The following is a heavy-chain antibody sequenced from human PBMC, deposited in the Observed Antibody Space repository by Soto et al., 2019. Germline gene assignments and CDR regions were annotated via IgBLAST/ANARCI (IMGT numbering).Heavy chain of an antibody. Sequence: QMQLQESGPGLVKPSETLSLTCTVSGGSVSSGSHYWSWIRQPPGKGLEWIGYIYYSGSTNNNPSLKSRVTISVDTSKNQFSLKLSSVTAADTAVYYCARLDCISTSCLFDNWGQGTLVTVSS. V-gene: IGHV4-61*01. CDR2: IYYSGST. CDR3: ARLDCISTSCLFDN. D-gene: IGHD2-2*01. J-gene: IGHJ4*02. CDR1: GGSVSSGSHY.